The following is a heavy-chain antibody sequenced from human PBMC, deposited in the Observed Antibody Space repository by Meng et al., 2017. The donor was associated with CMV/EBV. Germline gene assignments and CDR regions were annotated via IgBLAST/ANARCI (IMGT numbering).Heavy chain of an antibody. CDR1: GYTFTSYG. D-gene: IGHD3-3*01. CDR3: ARDQSPTIFGVAVYYYGMDV. CDR2: ISAYNGNT. V-gene: IGHV1-18*01. J-gene: IGHJ6*02. Sequence: ASVKVSCKASGYTFTSYGISWVRQAPGQGLEWMGWISAYNGNTNYAQKLQGRVTMTTDTSTSTAYMELRSLRSDDTAVYYFARDQSPTIFGVAVYYYGMDVWGQGTTVTVSS.